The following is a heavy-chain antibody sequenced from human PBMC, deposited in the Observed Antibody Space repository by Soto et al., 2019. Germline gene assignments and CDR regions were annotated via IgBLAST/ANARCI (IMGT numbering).Heavy chain of an antibody. V-gene: IGHV3-74*01. CDR1: VFTFSSYW. CDR3: ARARIAVAGYDY. CDR2: INSDGGST. J-gene: IGHJ4*02. D-gene: IGHD6-19*01. Sequence: GGSLRLSCAASVFTFSSYWMHWVRQAPGKGLVWVSRINSDGGSTSYADSVKGRFTISRDNAKNTLYLQMNSLRAEDTAVYYCARARIAVAGYDYWGQGTLVTVSS.